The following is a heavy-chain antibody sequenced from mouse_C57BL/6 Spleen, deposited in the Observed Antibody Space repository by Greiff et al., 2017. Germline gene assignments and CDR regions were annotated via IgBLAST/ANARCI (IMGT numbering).Heavy chain of an antibody. V-gene: IGHV1-26*01. CDR1: GYTFTDYY. D-gene: IGHD1-1*02. J-gene: IGHJ2*01. CDR3: ARDYYGGPRDY. Sequence: EVQLQQSGPELVKPGASVKISCKASGYTFTDYYMNWVKQSHGKSLEWIGDINPNNGGTSYNQKFKGKATLTVDKSSSTAYMELRSLTSEDSAVYYCARDYYGGPRDYWGQGTTLTVSS. CDR2: INPNNGGT.